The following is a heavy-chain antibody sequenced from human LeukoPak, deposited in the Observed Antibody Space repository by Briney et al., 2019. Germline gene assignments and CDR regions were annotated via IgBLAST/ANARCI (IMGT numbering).Heavy chain of an antibody. CDR3: ARDKYYDFWSGYSYYYYYMDV. CDR1: GFTFSSYS. D-gene: IGHD3-3*01. V-gene: IGHV3-7*01. Sequence: GGSLRLSCAASGFTFSSYSMNWVRQAPGKGLEWVANIKQDGSEKYYVDSVKGRFTISRDNAKNSLYLQMNSLRAEDTAVYYCARDKYYDFWSGYSYYYYYMDVWGKGTTVTVSS. J-gene: IGHJ6*03. CDR2: IKQDGSEK.